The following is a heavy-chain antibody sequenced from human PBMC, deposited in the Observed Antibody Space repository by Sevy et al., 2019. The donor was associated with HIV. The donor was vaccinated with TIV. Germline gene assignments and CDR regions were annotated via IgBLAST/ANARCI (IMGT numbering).Heavy chain of an antibody. Sequence: GGSLRLSCAASGFTFSNAWMSWVRQAPGKGLEWVGHIKSKTDGGTTDYAAPVKGRFTISRDDSKNTLYLQMNSLKTEDTAVYYCTTSLDYYYYMDVWGKGTTVTVSS. CDR3: TTSLDYYYYMDV. CDR1: GFTFSNAW. D-gene: IGHD3-16*01. J-gene: IGHJ6*03. V-gene: IGHV3-15*01. CDR2: IKSKTDGGTT.